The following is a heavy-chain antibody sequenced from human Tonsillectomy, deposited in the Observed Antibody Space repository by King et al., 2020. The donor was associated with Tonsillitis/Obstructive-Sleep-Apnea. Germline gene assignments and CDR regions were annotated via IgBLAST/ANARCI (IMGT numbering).Heavy chain of an antibody. Sequence: EPLVQSGAEVKKPGASVKVSCKASGYTFTGYYMHWVRQAPGQGLEWMGWINPNSGGTNYAQKFQGWVTMTRDTSISTADMELSRLRSDDTAVYYCATARGAARPEGFDYWGQGTLVTVSS. J-gene: IGHJ4*02. V-gene: IGHV1-2*04. CDR3: ATARGAARPEGFDY. D-gene: IGHD6-6*01. CDR2: INPNSGGT. CDR1: GYTFTGYY.